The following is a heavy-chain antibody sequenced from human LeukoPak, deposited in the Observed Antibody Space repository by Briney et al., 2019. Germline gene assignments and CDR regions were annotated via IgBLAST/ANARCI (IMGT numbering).Heavy chain of an antibody. CDR3: ARDPGSGLADY. CDR1: GGTFSSYA. J-gene: IGHJ4*02. D-gene: IGHD6-19*01. CDR2: IIPIFGTA. V-gene: IGHV1-69*05. Sequence: VASVKVSYKASGGTFSSYAISWVRQAPGQGLEWMGRIIPIFGTANYAQKFQGRVTITTDESTSTAYMELSSLRSEDTAVYYCARDPGSGLADYWGQGTLVTVSS.